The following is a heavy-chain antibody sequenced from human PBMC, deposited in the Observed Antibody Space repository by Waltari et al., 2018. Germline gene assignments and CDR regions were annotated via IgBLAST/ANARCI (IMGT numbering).Heavy chain of an antibody. J-gene: IGHJ4*02. Sequence: QVQLQESGPGLVKPSETLSLTCDVPGYSINSGYYWGWIRQPPGKGLEWVATLYHSGTTFYNPSLNSRVTTSMDTSKNQFSLKLKSVTAADTAVYYCTRQVLGYCTSAACRRLESWGQGKLVTVSS. CDR1: GYSINSGYY. CDR2: LYHSGTT. D-gene: IGHD2-8*02. CDR3: TRQVLGYCTSAACRRLES. V-gene: IGHV4-38-2*01.